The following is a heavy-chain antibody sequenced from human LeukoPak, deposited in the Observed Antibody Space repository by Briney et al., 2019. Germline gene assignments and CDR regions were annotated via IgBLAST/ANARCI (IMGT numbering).Heavy chain of an antibody. D-gene: IGHD6-19*01. J-gene: IGHJ4*02. V-gene: IGHV4-39*01. CDR2: ICYGGST. CDR1: VDSISSDNHC. CDR3: ARMMYGNGWNRYYFDY. Sequence: SETLSLTCTVSVDSISSDNHCWGWIRQPPGNWLEWLGCICYGGSTHDNPSLKSRVTISVDTSKNQFSLRVTSATAADTAVYYCARMMYGNGWNRYYFDYWGKGTLVTVSS.